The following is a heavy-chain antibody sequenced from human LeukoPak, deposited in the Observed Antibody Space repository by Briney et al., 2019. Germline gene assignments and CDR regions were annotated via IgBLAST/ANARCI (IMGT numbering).Heavy chain of an antibody. CDR2: ISWNSGII. J-gene: IGHJ3*02. Sequence: PGGSLRLSCAASGFTFSSYAMSWVRQAPGKGLEWVSGISWNSGIIGYADSVKGRFTISRDNAKKSLYLQMNSLRPEDTALYYCAKACQAATGSDASDIWGQGTMVTVSS. D-gene: IGHD6-13*01. V-gene: IGHV3-9*01. CDR1: GFTFSSYA. CDR3: AKACQAATGSDASDI.